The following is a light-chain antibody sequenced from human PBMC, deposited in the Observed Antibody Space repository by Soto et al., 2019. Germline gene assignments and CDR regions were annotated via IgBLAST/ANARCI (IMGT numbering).Light chain of an antibody. Sequence: DIQMTQSPSTLSASVGDRVTITCRASQSISSWLAWYQQKPGKAPKLLIYDASSLESGVPSRFSGSGSGTEFTLTISSLQPADFATYYCQQYNSSWTFGQGTKVEIK. J-gene: IGKJ1*01. V-gene: IGKV1-5*01. CDR3: QQYNSSWT. CDR1: QSISSW. CDR2: DAS.